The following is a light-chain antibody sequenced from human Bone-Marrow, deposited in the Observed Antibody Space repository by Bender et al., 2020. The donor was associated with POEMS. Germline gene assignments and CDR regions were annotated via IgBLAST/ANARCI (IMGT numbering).Light chain of an antibody. V-gene: IGLV2-14*01. CDR2: EVS. Sequence: QSALTQPPSASGSPGQSVTIPCTGTSSDVGGYNFVSWYQQHPGKAPKLLIYEVSTRPSGVSNRFSGSKSGNTASLTISGLQAEDEADYYCCSNLRVFGTGTKVTVL. J-gene: IGLJ1*01. CDR1: SSDVGGYNF. CDR3: CSNLRV.